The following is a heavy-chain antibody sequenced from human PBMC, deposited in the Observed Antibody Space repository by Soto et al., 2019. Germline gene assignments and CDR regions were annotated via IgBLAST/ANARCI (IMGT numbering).Heavy chain of an antibody. CDR1: GDSVSSNTAA. Sequence: PSQTLSLTCAISGDSVSSNTAAWNWIRQSPSKGLEWLGRTYYRSKWFNDYAVSLKSRITINPDTSKNQFSLQLNSVTPEDTAVYYCESDLEGYTSAALLRYRYFCMEVWGQGAKVTISS. V-gene: IGHV6-1*01. D-gene: IGHD6-25*01. CDR3: ESDLEGYTSAALLRYRYFCMEV. CDR2: TYYRSKWFN. J-gene: IGHJ6*02.